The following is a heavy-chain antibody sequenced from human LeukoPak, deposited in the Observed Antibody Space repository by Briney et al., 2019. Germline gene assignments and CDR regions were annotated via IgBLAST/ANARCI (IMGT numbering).Heavy chain of an antibody. D-gene: IGHD3-16*01. CDR1: GGSISSYY. V-gene: IGHV4-59*01. J-gene: IGHJ4*02. CDR2: IHYSGST. Sequence: KPSETLSLTCTVSGGSISSYYWSWIRQPPGKGLEWIGYIHYSGSTNYNPSLKSRVTISADTSKNQFSLKLSSVTAADTAVYYCARTFWGTYIDYWGQGTLVTVSS. CDR3: ARTFWGTYIDY.